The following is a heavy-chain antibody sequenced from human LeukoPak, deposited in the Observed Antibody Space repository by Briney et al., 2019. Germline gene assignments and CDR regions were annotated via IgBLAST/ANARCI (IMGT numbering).Heavy chain of an antibody. J-gene: IGHJ4*02. V-gene: IGHV3-49*03. CDR1: GFIFGDYG. CDR2: IRSKTDGGTT. Sequence: PGGSLRLSCTGSGFIFGDYGMRWFRQAPGKGLEWVGFIRSKTDGGTTEYAASVKGRFTISRDDSKSIAYLQMNSLKTEDTAVYYCTREGYYYDDSGLVRVYWGQGTLVTVSS. CDR3: TREGYYYDDSGLVRVY. D-gene: IGHD3-22*01.